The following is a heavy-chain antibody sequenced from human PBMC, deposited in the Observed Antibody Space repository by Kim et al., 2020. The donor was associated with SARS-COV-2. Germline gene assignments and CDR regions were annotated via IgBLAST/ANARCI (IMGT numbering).Heavy chain of an antibody. CDR1: GGSISSYY. V-gene: IGHV4-59*01. Sequence: SETLSLTCTVSGGSISSYYWSWIRQPPGKGLEWIGYIYYSGSTNYNPSLKSRVTISVDTSKNQFSLKLSSVTAADTAVYYCARARLVRYGYRAYYFDYWGQGTLVTVSS. D-gene: IGHD5-18*01. J-gene: IGHJ4*02. CDR2: IYYSGST. CDR3: ARARLVRYGYRAYYFDY.